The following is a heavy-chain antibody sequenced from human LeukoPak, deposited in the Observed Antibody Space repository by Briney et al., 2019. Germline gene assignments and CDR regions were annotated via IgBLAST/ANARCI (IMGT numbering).Heavy chain of an antibody. CDR1: GGSSSSYY. Sequence: PSETLSLTCTVSGGSSSSYYWSWIRQPAGNGLEWIGRIYISGSTNYNPSLKSRVTMSVDTSKNQFSLNLSSVSAADTAVYYCARDPDYGLDYWGQGTLVTVSS. D-gene: IGHD4/OR15-4a*01. J-gene: IGHJ4*02. V-gene: IGHV4-4*07. CDR2: IYISGST. CDR3: ARDPDYGLDY.